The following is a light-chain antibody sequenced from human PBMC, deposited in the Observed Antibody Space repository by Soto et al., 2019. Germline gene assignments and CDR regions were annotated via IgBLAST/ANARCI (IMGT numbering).Light chain of an antibody. V-gene: IGLV7-46*01. Sequence: QAVVTQEPSLTVSPGGTVTLTCGSSTGSVTSGHYPYWFQQKPGQVPRRLIYDTSNKHSWTPARFSGSLLGGKAALTLSGAQPEDEADYYCMLLYNGARVFGGGTQLTVL. CDR1: TGSVTSGHY. J-gene: IGLJ3*02. CDR2: DTS. CDR3: MLLYNGARV.